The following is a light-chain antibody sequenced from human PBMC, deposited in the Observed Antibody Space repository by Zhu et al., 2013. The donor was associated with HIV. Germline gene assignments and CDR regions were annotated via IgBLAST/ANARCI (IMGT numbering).Light chain of an antibody. CDR2: DAA. CDR3: QQYDSLPLS. J-gene: IGKJ4*01. Sequence: DIQMTQSPSSLSASVGDRVTITCRASQSISSYLNWYQQKPGKAPKLLIYDAANLETGVPSKFSGSGSGTDFTFTISSLQPEDIAIYYCQQYDSLPLSFGRRDRRWRSN. V-gene: IGKV1-33*01. CDR1: QSISSY.